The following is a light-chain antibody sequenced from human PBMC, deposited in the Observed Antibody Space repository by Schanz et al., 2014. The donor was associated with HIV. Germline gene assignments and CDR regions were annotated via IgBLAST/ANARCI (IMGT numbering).Light chain of an antibody. J-gene: IGLJ2*01. CDR1: SSSIGAGYD. Sequence: QSVLTQPPSVSGAPGQRVTISCAGSSSSIGAGYDVHWYQQLPGTAPKLLIYGNTNRPSGVPDRFSGSKSGTSASLAISGLQFDDEAHYYCAAWDNTLNGPLFGGGTKLTVL. CDR3: AAWDNTLNGPL. V-gene: IGLV1-40*01. CDR2: GNT.